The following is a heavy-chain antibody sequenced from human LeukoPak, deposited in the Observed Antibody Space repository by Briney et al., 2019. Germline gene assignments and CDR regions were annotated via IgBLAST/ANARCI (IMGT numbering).Heavy chain of an antibody. CDR3: ASSRYYYDSSGYYSYYFDY. CDR2: IYHSGST. D-gene: IGHD3-22*01. CDR1: GGSISSGGYS. Sequence: SQTLSLTCAVSGGSISSGGYSWSWIRQPPGKGLEWIGYIYHSGSTYYNPSLKSRVTISVDRSKNQFSLKLSSVTAADTAVYYCASSRYYYDSSGYYSYYFDYWGQGTLVTVSS. V-gene: IGHV4-30-2*01. J-gene: IGHJ4*02.